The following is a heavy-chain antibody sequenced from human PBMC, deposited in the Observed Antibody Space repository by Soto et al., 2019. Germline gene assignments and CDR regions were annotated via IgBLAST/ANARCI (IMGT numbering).Heavy chain of an antibody. J-gene: IGHJ6*02. V-gene: IGHV4-59*01. D-gene: IGHD6-6*01. CDR2: IYYSGST. CDR3: ARDRTVSIAARPLYYYYYGMDV. CDR1: GGSISSYY. Sequence: SETLSLTCTVSGGSISSYYWSWIRQPPGKGLEWIGYIYYSGSTNYNPSPKSRFTISVDTSKNQFSLKLSSVTAADTAVYYCARDRTVSIAARPLYYYYYGMDVWGQGTTVTVSS.